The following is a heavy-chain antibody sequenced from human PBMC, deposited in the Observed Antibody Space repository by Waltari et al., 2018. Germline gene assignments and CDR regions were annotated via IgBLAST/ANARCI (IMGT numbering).Heavy chain of an antibody. CDR2: ISWEGGST. J-gene: IGHJ3*02. D-gene: IGHD6-6*01. CDR1: GFTFDDYT. CDR3: AKGSSEYSRNDAFDI. Sequence: EVQLVESGGVVVQPGGSLRLSCAASGFTFDDYTMHWVRQAPGKGLEWVSLISWEGGSTYYADSVKGRFTISRDNSKNSLYLQMNSLRTEDTALYYCAKGSSEYSRNDAFDIWGQGTMVTVSS. V-gene: IGHV3-43*01.